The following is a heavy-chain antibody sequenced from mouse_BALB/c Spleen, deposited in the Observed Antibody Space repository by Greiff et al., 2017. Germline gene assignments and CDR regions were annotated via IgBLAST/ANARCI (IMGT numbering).Heavy chain of an antibody. CDR2: ISSGGSYT. CDR3: ARENSYAMDY. CDR1: GFTFSSYG. J-gene: IGHJ4*01. V-gene: IGHV5-6*01. Sequence: EVKLQESGGDLVKPGGSLKLFCAASGFTFSSYGMSWVRQTPDKRLEWVATISSGGSYTYYPDSVKGRFTISRDNAKNTLYLQMSSLKSEDTAMYYCARENSYAMDYWGQGTSVTVSS.